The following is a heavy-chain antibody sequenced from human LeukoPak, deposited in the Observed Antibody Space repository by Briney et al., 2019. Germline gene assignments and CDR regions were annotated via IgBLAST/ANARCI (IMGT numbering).Heavy chain of an antibody. Sequence: GGSLRLSCAASGFTFSSYAMHWVRRAPGQGLEWVALISYDGNNKYFADTVKGRFTISRDNSKNTLYLQMNSLRPEDTAVYYCARDLTTTVTTGDAFDIWGQGTMVTVSS. CDR1: GFTFSSYA. J-gene: IGHJ3*02. CDR2: ISYDGNNK. CDR3: ARDLTTTVTTGDAFDI. D-gene: IGHD4-17*01. V-gene: IGHV3-30*04.